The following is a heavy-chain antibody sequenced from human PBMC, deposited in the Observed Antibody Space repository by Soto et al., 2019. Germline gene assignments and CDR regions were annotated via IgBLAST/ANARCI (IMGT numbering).Heavy chain of an antibody. V-gene: IGHV1-69*13. CDR3: ARGAFMVRGVIRSEVPGY. CDR1: GGTFSSYA. Sequence: GASVKVSCKASGGTFSSYAISWVRQAPGQGLEWMGGIIPIFGTANYAQKFQGRVTITADESTSTAYMELSSLRSEDTAVYYCARGAFMVRGVIRSEVPGYWGQGTMVTVSS. D-gene: IGHD3-10*01. CDR2: IIPIFGTA. J-gene: IGHJ4*02.